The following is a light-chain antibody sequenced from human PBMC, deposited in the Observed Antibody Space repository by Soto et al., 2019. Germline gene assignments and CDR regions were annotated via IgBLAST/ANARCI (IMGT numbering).Light chain of an antibody. CDR3: QVWDSSSDPPVV. J-gene: IGLJ2*01. Sequence: SYELTQPPSVSVAPGQTARITCGGTNIGSKSVHWYQQKPGQAPVLVVYDDSDRPSGIPERFSGSNSGNTATLTISRVEAGDEADHYCQVWDSSSDPPVVFGGGTKVTVL. V-gene: IGLV3-21*02. CDR1: NIGSKS. CDR2: DDS.